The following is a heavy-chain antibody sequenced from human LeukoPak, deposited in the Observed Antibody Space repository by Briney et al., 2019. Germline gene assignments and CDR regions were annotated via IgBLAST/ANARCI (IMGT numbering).Heavy chain of an antibody. CDR2: IKQDGSEK. V-gene: IGHV3-7*01. CDR1: GFTFSSYW. J-gene: IGHJ4*02. D-gene: IGHD2/OR15-2a*01. CDR3: VSFYETY. Sequence: GGSLRLSCAASGFTFSSYWMSWVRQAPGKGLEWVANIKQDGSEKYYVDSVKGRFTISKDNAKNTVYLQMNSLRAEDTAVYYCVSFYETYWGRGTLVTVSS.